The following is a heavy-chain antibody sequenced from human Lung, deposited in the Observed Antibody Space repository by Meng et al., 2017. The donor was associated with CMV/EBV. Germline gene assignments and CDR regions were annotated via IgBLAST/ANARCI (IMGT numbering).Heavy chain of an antibody. Sequence: ASXXVSXKASGYTFSRYGIIYVRQAPGQGLQWLGWVGGCDGDTNYAPEFRGRATMPTDTSTNTDYMELRSLTSDDTAVYYCARDWECLDRSDVFDFWGQGXMVTVSS. CDR3: ARDWECLDRSDVFDF. CDR2: VGGCDGDT. CDR1: GYTFSRYG. D-gene: IGHD3-9*01. V-gene: IGHV1-18*01. J-gene: IGHJ3*01.